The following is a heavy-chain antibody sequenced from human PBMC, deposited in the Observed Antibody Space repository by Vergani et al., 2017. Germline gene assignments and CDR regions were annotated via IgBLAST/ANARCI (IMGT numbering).Heavy chain of an antibody. J-gene: IGHJ6*03. Sequence: EVQLVQSGAEVKKPGESLKISCKGSGYSFTSFWLGWVRQMPGKGLEWMGIIYPGDSDTRYSPSFQGQVTISADKSISTAYLQWSSLKASDTAMYYCARHIAARQGWGYNYYYMDVWGKGTTVTVSS. CDR3: ARHIAARQGWGYNYYYMDV. V-gene: IGHV5-51*01. D-gene: IGHD6-6*01. CDR1: GYSFTSFW. CDR2: IYPGDSDT.